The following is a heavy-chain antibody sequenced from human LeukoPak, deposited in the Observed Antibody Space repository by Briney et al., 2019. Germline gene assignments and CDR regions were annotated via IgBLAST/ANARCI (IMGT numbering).Heavy chain of an antibody. CDR2: IKQDGSEK. Sequence: GGSLRLSCAASGFTFSTSWMSWVRQAPGVGLEWVANIKQDGSEKYYVDSVKGRFTISRDKDKNSLSLKMNSLRAEDTAVYYCARAWERTFDIWGQGTMVTVSS. CDR3: ARAWERTFDI. J-gene: IGHJ3*02. V-gene: IGHV3-7*04. CDR1: GFTFSTSW. D-gene: IGHD1-26*01.